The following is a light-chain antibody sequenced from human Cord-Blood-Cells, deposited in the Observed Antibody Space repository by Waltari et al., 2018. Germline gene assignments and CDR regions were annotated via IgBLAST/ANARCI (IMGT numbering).Light chain of an antibody. V-gene: IGKV1-5*03. Sequence: DIQMTQSPSTLSASVGDTVTITCRASQSISSWLAWYQQKPGKDPKLLIYKASSLESGVPSRFSGSGSGTEFTLTISSLQPDDFATYYCQQYNSYSRTFGQGTKVEIK. J-gene: IGKJ1*01. CDR1: QSISSW. CDR3: QQYNSYSRT. CDR2: KAS.